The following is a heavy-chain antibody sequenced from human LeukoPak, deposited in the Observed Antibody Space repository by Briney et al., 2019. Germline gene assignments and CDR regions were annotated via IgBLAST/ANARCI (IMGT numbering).Heavy chain of an antibody. CDR1: GFTFSSYA. D-gene: IGHD2-2*01. V-gene: IGHV3-30-3*01. CDR3: AREDIVVVPAAHYYYYGMDV. CDR2: ISYDGSNK. J-gene: IGHJ6*02. Sequence: PGGSLRLSCAASGFTFSSYAMSWVRLAPGKGLEWVAVISYDGSNKYYADSVKGRFTISRDNSKNTLYLQMNSLRAEDTAVYYCAREDIVVVPAAHYYYYGMDVWGQGTTVTVSS.